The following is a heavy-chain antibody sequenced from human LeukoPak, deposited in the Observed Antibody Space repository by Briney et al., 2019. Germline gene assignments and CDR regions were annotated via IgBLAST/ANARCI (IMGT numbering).Heavy chain of an antibody. D-gene: IGHD6-13*01. Sequence: SETLSLTCTVSGDSISGQLWNWIRQPAGRGLEWIGRIYASGSTNYNPSLKSRVTMSVDTSKNQFSLKLSSVTAADTAVYYCARGIAAEGGFDYWGQGTLVTVSS. CDR3: ARGIAAEGGFDY. CDR2: IYASGST. CDR1: GDSISGQL. V-gene: IGHV4-4*07. J-gene: IGHJ4*02.